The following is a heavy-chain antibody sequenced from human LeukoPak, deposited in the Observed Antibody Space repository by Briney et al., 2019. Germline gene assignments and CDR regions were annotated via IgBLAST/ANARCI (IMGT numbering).Heavy chain of an antibody. D-gene: IGHD3-3*01. CDR3: ARQYDFWSGYPFDP. V-gene: IGHV4-4*09. Sequence: SETLSLTCTVSGGSISSYYWSWIRQPPGKGLEWIGYIYTSGSTNYNPSLKSRVTISVDTSKNQFSLKLSSVTAADTAVYYCARQYDFWSGYPFDPWGQGTLVTVSS. J-gene: IGHJ5*02. CDR1: GGSISSYY. CDR2: IYTSGST.